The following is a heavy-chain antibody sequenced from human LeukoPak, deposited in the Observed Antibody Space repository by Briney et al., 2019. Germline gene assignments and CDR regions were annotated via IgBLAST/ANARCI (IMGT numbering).Heavy chain of an antibody. CDR3: ARDTGTVGDY. Sequence: SQTLSITCTVSGGSISSGGYYWSWIRQHPGKGLEWIGYIYYSGSTYYNPSLKSRVTTSVDTSKNQFSLKLSSVTAADTAVYYCARDTGTVGDYWGQGTLVTVSS. D-gene: IGHD4-23*01. J-gene: IGHJ4*02. CDR2: IYYSGST. V-gene: IGHV4-31*03. CDR1: GGSISSGGYY.